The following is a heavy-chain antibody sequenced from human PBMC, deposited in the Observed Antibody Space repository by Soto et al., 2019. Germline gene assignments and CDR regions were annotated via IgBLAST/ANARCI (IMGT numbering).Heavy chain of an antibody. CDR2: IFWVGGGT. CDR3: ARESEDLASNFDY. J-gene: IGHJ4*02. Sequence: GGSLRLSCVVSGSTIDDYAMHWVRQVPGKGLEWVSGIFWVGGGTGYADSMKGRFTISRDNAKNSLYLEMNSLRAEDTAVYYCARESEDLASNFDYWGQGTLVTVSS. CDR1: GSTIDDYA. V-gene: IGHV3-9*01.